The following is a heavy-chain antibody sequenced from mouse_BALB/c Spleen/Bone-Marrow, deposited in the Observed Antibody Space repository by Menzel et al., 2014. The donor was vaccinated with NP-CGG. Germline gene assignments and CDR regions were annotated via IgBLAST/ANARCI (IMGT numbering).Heavy chain of an antibody. Sequence: QVQLQQSGAELVKPGASVKLSCKASGYTFTSYYMYWVKQRPGQGLEWIGEINPSNGGTNFNEKFKSKATLTVDKSSSTAYMQLSSLTSEDSAVYYRTRENYGFAYWGQGTLVTVSA. J-gene: IGHJ3*01. CDR2: INPSNGGT. CDR1: GYTFTSYY. CDR3: TRENYGFAY. D-gene: IGHD1-1*02. V-gene: IGHV1S81*02.